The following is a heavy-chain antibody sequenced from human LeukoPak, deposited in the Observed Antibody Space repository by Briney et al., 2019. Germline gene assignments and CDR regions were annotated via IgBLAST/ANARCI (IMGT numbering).Heavy chain of an antibody. D-gene: IGHD3-10*01. CDR2: IIPILGIA. V-gene: IGHV1-69*02. J-gene: IGHJ4*02. CDR3: ARAEKEVRGVSLDY. Sequence: SVKVSXKASGGTFSSYTISWVRQAPGQGLEWMGRIIPILGIANYAQKFQGRVTITADKSTSTAYMELSSLRSEDTAVYYCARAEKEVRGVSLDYWGQGTLVTVSS. CDR1: GGTFSSYT.